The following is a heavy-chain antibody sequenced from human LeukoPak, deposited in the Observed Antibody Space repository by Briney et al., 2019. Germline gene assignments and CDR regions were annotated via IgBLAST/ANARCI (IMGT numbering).Heavy chain of an antibody. D-gene: IGHD3-9*01. CDR1: GGSMSSYY. J-gene: IGHJ4*02. CDR3: ARYDITSPTYFDY. Sequence: SETLSLTCSVSGGSMSSYYWSWIRQPPGKGLEWIGYIYYSGSTSYNPSLTRRVTTSVDTSKNQFSLKLSSVTAADTAVYFCARYDITSPTYFDYWGQGTLVTVSS. CDR2: IYYSGST. V-gene: IGHV4-59*08.